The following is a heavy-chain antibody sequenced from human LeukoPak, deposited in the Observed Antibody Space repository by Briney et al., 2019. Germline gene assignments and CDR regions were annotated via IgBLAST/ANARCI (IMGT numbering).Heavy chain of an antibody. CDR2: NYYSGST. Sequence: SETLSLTCTVSGDSISSSSHYWGWIRQPPGKGLEWIGTNYYSGSTYYNPSPKSRVTISVDTSKNQFSLKLSSVTGADTAVYYCARHGTSGVYYFDYWGQGTLVTVSS. CDR3: ARHGTSGVYYFDY. D-gene: IGHD1-26*01. CDR1: GDSISSSSHY. J-gene: IGHJ4*02. V-gene: IGHV4-39*01.